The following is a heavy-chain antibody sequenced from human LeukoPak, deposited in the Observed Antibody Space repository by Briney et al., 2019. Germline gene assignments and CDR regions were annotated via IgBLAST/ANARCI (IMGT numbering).Heavy chain of an antibody. CDR2: ISAYNGNT. D-gene: IGHD6-19*01. CDR1: GYTFTSYG. J-gene: IGHJ4*02. Sequence: GASVKVSCKASGYTFTSYGISWVRQAPGQGLEWMGWISAYNGNTNYAQKLQGRVTMTTDTSTSTAYMEPRSLRSDDTAVYYCARALDQIGDSSGWRPHDYWGQGTLVTVSS. CDR3: ARALDQIGDSSGWRPHDY. V-gene: IGHV1-18*01.